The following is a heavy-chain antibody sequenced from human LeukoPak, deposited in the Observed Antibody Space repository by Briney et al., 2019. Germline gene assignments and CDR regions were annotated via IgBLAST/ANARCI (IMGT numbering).Heavy chain of an antibody. Sequence: PGGSLRLSCAASGFTFDDYAMHWVRQAPGKGLEWVSRISGDGGSTYYADSVKGRFTISRDNSKNSLYLQMNSLRTEDTALYYCAKDPISIFGVVTNNWFDPWGQGTLVTVSS. D-gene: IGHD3-3*01. CDR1: GFTFDDYA. V-gene: IGHV3-43*02. CDR2: ISGDGGST. J-gene: IGHJ5*02. CDR3: AKDPISIFGVVTNNWFDP.